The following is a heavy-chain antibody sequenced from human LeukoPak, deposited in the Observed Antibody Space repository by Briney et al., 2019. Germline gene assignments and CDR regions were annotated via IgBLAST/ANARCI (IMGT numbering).Heavy chain of an antibody. Sequence: ASVKVPCKASGYTFTGYYMHWVRQAPGQGLEWMGWINPNSGGTNYAQKFQGRVTMTRDTSISTAYMELSRLRSDDTAVYYCARGSGYCSGGSCSYYFDYWGQGTLVTVSS. CDR1: GYTFTGYY. CDR3: ARGSGYCSGGSCSYYFDY. CDR2: INPNSGGT. J-gene: IGHJ4*02. D-gene: IGHD2-15*01. V-gene: IGHV1-2*02.